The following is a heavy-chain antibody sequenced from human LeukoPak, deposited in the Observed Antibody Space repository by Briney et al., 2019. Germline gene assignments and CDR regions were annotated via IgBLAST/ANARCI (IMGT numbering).Heavy chain of an antibody. V-gene: IGHV3-23*01. J-gene: IGHJ4*02. CDR3: AKDHYDSSGYTDYFDY. D-gene: IGHD3-22*01. CDR2: ISGSGGST. CDR1: GFTFSSYA. Sequence: GGSLRLSCAASGFTFSSYAMSWVRQAPGKGLEWVSAISGSGGSTYYADSVKGRFTISRDNSKNTLYLQMNSLRAEDTAVYYCAKDHYDSSGYTDYFDYWGQGTLVTVSS.